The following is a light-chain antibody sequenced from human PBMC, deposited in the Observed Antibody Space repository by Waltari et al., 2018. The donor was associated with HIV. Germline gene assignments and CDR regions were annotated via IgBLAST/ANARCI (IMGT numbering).Light chain of an antibody. CDR3: SSYAGPNHLL. CDR2: GVN. J-gene: IGLJ2*01. Sequence: QSALTQPPSASGSPGQSVTFSCTGTSRDVGAYNFVSWYQQHPGQAPKLIMYGVNPRPSGVPDPFSGSKAGNTASLTVSGLQADDEADYYCSSYAGPNHLLFGGGTRLTVL. CDR1: SRDVGAYNF. V-gene: IGLV2-8*01.